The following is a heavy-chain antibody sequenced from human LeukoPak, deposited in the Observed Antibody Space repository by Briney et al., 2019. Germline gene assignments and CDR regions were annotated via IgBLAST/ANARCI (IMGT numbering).Heavy chain of an antibody. V-gene: IGHV4-59*01. Sequence: PSETLSLTCSVSGGSISSYYWNWIRQTPGKGLQWIGYTHYSGSTNYNPSLKSRVSISVDTSKNQFSLKLSSVTAADTALYYCGRGNAYNWRFDFWGQGTLVTVSS. CDR1: GGSISSYY. J-gene: IGHJ4*02. CDR2: THYSGST. D-gene: IGHD1-1*01. CDR3: GRGNAYNWRFDF.